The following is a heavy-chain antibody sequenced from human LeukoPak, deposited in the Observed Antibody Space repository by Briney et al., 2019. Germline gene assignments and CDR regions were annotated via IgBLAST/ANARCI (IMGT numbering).Heavy chain of an antibody. Sequence: GGSLRLSCAASGLGFSSYDMHWVRQAPGKGLEWVAIIWLDGSATYYGDSVKGRFTISRDNSNNTLYLQMNSLRVEDTAVYYCARDLNREDFDYWGQGTLVVVSS. D-gene: IGHD1-14*01. CDR1: GLGFSSYD. CDR3: ARDLNREDFDY. V-gene: IGHV3-33*01. CDR2: IWLDGSAT. J-gene: IGHJ4*02.